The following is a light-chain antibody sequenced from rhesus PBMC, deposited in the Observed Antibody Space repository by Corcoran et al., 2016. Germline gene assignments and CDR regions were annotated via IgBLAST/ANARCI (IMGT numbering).Light chain of an antibody. CDR3: KQESNWPLT. J-gene: IGKJ4*01. CDR2: YAS. Sequence: EIIMTQSPATLSLSPGERATLSCRTSQSVSSNLAWYQQKPGQAPRLLISYASNRATGGPDRFSGRGSGRDFTLTISSLEAEDVGGYYCKQESNWPLTFGEGTKVEIK. V-gene: IGKV3-35*01. CDR1: QSVSSN.